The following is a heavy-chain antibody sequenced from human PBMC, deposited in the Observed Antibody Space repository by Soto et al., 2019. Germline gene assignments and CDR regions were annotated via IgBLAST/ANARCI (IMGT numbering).Heavy chain of an antibody. CDR3: ARDRPAFKSFGSGMDV. CDR1: GGAINNRDYY. CDR2: IFHTGST. V-gene: IGHV4-31*03. D-gene: IGHD3-16*01. J-gene: IGHJ4*02. Sequence: PSETLSLTCSVSGGAINNRDYYWSWIRQHPGRGLEWIGNIFHTGSTDYNPSLMGRPTISIDTSKNEFSLKLTSVTAADTAVYYCARDRPAFKSFGSGMDVGGQGTLVNVYS.